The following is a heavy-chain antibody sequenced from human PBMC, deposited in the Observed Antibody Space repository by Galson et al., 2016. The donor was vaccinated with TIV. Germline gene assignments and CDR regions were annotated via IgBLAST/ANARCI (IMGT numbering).Heavy chain of an antibody. CDR2: IVPMFGTT. CDR1: GVTFSYFA. D-gene: IGHD3-22*01. CDR3: ARGRGSYESSGYFLFDH. J-gene: IGHJ1*01. Sequence: SVKVSCKASGVTFSYFAFSWVRQAPGQGLEWMGGIVPMFGTTNYAQKFQGRVTISADESTTTAYLELSSLRSEDTAVYYCARGRGSYESSGYFLFDHWGQGTLVTVSS. V-gene: IGHV1-69*13.